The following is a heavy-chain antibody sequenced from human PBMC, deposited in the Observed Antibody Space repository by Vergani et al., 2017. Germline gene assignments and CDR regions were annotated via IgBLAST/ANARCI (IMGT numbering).Heavy chain of an antibody. D-gene: IGHD6-19*01. CDR2: INHSGST. Sequence: QVQLQQWGAGLLKPSETLSLTCAVYGGSFSGYYWSWIRQPPGKGLEWIGEINHSGSTNYNPSLKSRVTISVDTSKNQFSPKLSSVTAADTAVYYCARTEESGWYDYWGQGTLVTVSS. V-gene: IGHV4-34*01. CDR3: ARTEESGWYDY. CDR1: GGSFSGYY. J-gene: IGHJ4*02.